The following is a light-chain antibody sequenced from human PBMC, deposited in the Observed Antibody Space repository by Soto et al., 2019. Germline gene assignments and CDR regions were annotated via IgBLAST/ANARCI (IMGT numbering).Light chain of an antibody. J-gene: IGKJ1*01. V-gene: IGKV3D-15*01. Sequence: EILLTQSPATLSSSPGERATLSCRTSQSVSNYLAWYQQRPGQAPRLLSYDASSRATGIPARFSGSGSGTEFTLTISSLQSEDFAVYYCQQYNNWPPWTFGQGTKVDI. CDR2: DAS. CDR3: QQYNNWPPWT. CDR1: QSVSNY.